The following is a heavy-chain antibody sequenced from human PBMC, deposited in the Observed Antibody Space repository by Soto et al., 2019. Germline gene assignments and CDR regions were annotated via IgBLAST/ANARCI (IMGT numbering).Heavy chain of an antibody. CDR2: INSDGSST. V-gene: IGHV3-74*01. Sequence: GGSLRLSCAASGFTFSRYWMHWVRQAPGKGLVWVSRINSDGSSTNYADSVKGRFTISRDNAKNTLYLQMNSLRAEDTAVYYCASSIEDDSSGYYGPNDAFDIWGQGTMVTVSS. CDR1: GFTFSRYW. D-gene: IGHD3-22*01. J-gene: IGHJ3*02. CDR3: ASSIEDDSSGYYGPNDAFDI.